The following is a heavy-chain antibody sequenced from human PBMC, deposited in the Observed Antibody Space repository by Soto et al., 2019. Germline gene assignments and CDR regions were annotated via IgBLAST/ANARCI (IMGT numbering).Heavy chain of an antibody. J-gene: IGHJ4*02. CDR1: GFTFSSYA. CDR2: ISYDGSNK. CDR3: ARFGQGLAIDY. V-gene: IGHV3-30-3*01. D-gene: IGHD6-19*01. Sequence: QVQLVESGGGVVQPGRSLRLSCAASGFTFSSYAMHWVRQAPGKGREWVAVISYDGSNKYYADSVKGRFTISRDNSKNTLDLHMNSLRSEDTAVDYCARFGQGLAIDYWGQGTLVTVSS.